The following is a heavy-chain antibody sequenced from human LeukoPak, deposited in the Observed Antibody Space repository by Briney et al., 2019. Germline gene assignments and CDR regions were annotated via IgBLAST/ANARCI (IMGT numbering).Heavy chain of an antibody. CDR1: GYTFTSYY. V-gene: IGHV1-46*01. Sequence: GASVKVSCKASGYTFTSYYIHWVRQAPGQGLEWLGIVNPSGGSTSYAHKFQGRVTMTQDTSTRIVYMELNSLRFDDAAVYYCARDCLNVLRFSPPDDYWGQGTLVTVSS. CDR3: ARDCLNVLRFSPPDDY. J-gene: IGHJ4*02. D-gene: IGHD3-3*01. CDR2: VNPSGGST.